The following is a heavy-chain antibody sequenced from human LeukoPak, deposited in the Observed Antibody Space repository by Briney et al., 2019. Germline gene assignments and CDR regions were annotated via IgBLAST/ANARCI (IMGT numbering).Heavy chain of an antibody. CDR3: ATPLDYYDSSGYHQGGD. V-gene: IGHV3-7*03. J-gene: IGHJ4*02. Sequence: GGSLRLSCTTSGFTFSRYWMTWVRQAPGKGLEWAANIKEDGSRRNYVDSVKGRFTISRDNAKNSLYLQMNSLRAEDTAVYYCATPLDYYDSSGYHQGGDWGQGTLVTVSS. D-gene: IGHD3-22*01. CDR2: IKEDGSRR. CDR1: GFTFSRYW.